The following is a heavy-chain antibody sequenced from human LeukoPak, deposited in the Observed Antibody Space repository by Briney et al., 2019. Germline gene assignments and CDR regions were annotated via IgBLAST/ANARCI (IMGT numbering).Heavy chain of an antibody. CDR1: GFTFSSYA. CDR2: ISLDGSNK. Sequence: GGSLRLSCAASGFTFSSYAMHWVRQAPGKGLEWVAVISLDGSNKYYADSVKGRFTISRDNSKNTLYLQMNSLRAEDTAVYYCARDTGAYYDSGGLDYWGQGTLVTVSS. CDR3: ARDTGAYYDSGGLDY. D-gene: IGHD3-22*01. J-gene: IGHJ4*02. V-gene: IGHV3-30*04.